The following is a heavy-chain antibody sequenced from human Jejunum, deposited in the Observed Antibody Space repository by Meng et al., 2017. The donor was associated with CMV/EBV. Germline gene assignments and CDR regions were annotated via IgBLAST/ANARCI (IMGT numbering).Heavy chain of an antibody. CDR3: AGFSGFDYNYFSLNR. CDR1: GFAFRGFY. D-gene: IGHD3-16*01. J-gene: IGHJ4*02. Sequence: AGFAFRGFYMQWFRQPTGKGPEWVALISSYGNNHYYADSVKGRFTISRDNSKNTLYLQMNSLRPEDTAVYYCAGFSGFDYNYFSLNRWGQGTLVTVSS. CDR2: ISSYGNNH. V-gene: IGHV3-30-3*01.